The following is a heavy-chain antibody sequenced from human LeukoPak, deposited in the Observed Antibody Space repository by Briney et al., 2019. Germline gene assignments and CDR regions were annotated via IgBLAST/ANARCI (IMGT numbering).Heavy chain of an antibody. CDR2: IIPIFGTA. J-gene: IGHJ4*02. Sequence: ASVKVSCKASGGTFSNYAINWVRQAPGQGFEWMGGIIPIFGTANYAQKFQGRVTITADKSTSTVYMELNSLKSEDTAVYYCARGWDYDSGGRPTAYVYWGQGTLVTVSS. CDR1: GGTFSNYA. CDR3: ARGWDYDSGGRPTAYVY. V-gene: IGHV1-69*06. D-gene: IGHD3-22*01.